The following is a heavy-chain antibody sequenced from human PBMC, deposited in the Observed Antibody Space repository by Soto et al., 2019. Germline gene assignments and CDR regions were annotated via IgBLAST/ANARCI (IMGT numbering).Heavy chain of an antibody. D-gene: IGHD2-21*02. Sequence: QVQLVQSGAEVKKPVASVKVSCKASGYTFTSYGISWVRQAPGQGLEWMGWISAYNGNTNYAQKRQGRVTMTTDTSTSTAYMELRSLRADDTAVYYCARYCGGDCYDAFDIWGQGTMVTVSS. J-gene: IGHJ3*02. CDR1: GYTFTSYG. CDR3: ARYCGGDCYDAFDI. CDR2: ISAYNGNT. V-gene: IGHV1-18*01.